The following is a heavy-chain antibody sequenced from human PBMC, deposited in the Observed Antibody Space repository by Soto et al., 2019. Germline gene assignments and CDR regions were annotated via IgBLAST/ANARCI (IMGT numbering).Heavy chain of an antibody. V-gene: IGHV3-11*01. CDR2: ISSSGSTI. J-gene: IGHJ3*02. CDR1: GFTFSDYY. Sequence: GGSLRLSCAASGFTFSDYYMSWIRQAPGKGLEWVSYISSSGSTIYYADSVKGRFTISRDNAKNSLYLQMNSLRAEDTAVYYCATRVSDTPPDAFDIWGQGTMVTVSS. D-gene: IGHD5-18*01. CDR3: ATRVSDTPPDAFDI.